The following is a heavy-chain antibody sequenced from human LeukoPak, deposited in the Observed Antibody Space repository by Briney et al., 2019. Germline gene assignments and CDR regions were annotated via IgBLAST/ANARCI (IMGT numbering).Heavy chain of an antibody. CDR3: AKPGSASSDAFDI. CDR2: ISWNSGSI. CDR1: GFTFDDYA. J-gene: IGHJ3*02. D-gene: IGHD3-10*01. V-gene: IGHV3-9*01. Sequence: GGSLRRSCAASGFTFDDYAMHWVRQAPGKGLEWVSGISWNSGSIGYADSVKGRFTISRDNAKNSLYLQMNSLRAEDTALYYCAKPGSASSDAFDIWGQGTMVTVSS.